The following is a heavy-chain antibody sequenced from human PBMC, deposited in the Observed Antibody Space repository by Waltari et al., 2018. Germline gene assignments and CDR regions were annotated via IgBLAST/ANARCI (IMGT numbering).Heavy chain of an antibody. CDR2: ISGSGGST. V-gene: IGHV3-23*01. D-gene: IGHD3-22*01. CDR1: GFTFSSYA. Sequence: EVQLLESGGGLVQPGGSLRLSCAASGFTFSSYAMIGVRQAPGKGLEWVSAISGSGGSTYYADSVKGRFTISRDNSKNTLYLQMNSLRAEDTVVYYCAAHYYDSSGYYYPLDYWGQGTLVTVSS. CDR3: AAHYYDSSGYYYPLDY. J-gene: IGHJ4*02.